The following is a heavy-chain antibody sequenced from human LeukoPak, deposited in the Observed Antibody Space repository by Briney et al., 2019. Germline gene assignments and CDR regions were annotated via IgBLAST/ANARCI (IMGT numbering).Heavy chain of an antibody. Sequence: SETLSLTCTVSGGSISSYYWSWIRQPAGKGLEWIGRIYTSGSTNYNPSLKSRVTISVDTSKNQFSLKLSSVTAADTAVYYCARARIAAADAYFDYWGQGTLVTVSS. CDR1: GGSISSYY. J-gene: IGHJ4*02. V-gene: IGHV4-4*07. CDR3: ARARIAAADAYFDY. D-gene: IGHD6-13*01. CDR2: IYTSGST.